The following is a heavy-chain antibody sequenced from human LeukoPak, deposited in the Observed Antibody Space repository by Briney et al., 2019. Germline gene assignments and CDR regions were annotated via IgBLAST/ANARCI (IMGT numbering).Heavy chain of an antibody. D-gene: IGHD6-13*01. Sequence: ASETLSLTCTVSGGSISSSSYYWGWIRQPQGKGLEWIGSIYYSGSTYYNPSLKSRVTISVDTSKNQFSLKLSSVTAADTAVYYCARDHEGSRHSSSWYWEGDAFDIWGQGTMVTVSS. CDR2: IYYSGST. V-gene: IGHV4-39*07. CDR1: GGSISSSSYY. J-gene: IGHJ3*02. CDR3: ARDHEGSRHSSSWYWEGDAFDI.